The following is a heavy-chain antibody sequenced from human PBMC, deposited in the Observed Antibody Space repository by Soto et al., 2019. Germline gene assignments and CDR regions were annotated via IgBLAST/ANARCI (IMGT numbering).Heavy chain of an antibody. CDR1: GFTFSTYA. J-gene: IGHJ1*01. Sequence: EVQLLESGGGLVQPGGSLRLSCAASGFTFSTYAMSWVRQAPGKGLEGVSAISGTGGSTYYADSVKGRFNISRDNSKNTLYLQMISLRAEDTAVYYCAKNWDTTSNSSHHWGQGTLVTISS. D-gene: IGHD6-6*01. CDR2: ISGTGGST. V-gene: IGHV3-23*01. CDR3: AKNWDTTSNSSHH.